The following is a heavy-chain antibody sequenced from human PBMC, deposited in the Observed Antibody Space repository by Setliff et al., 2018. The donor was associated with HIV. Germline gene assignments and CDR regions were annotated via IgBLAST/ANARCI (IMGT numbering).Heavy chain of an antibody. CDR2: IYRSGST. Sequence: SETLSLTCSVSGCSTSSDTWSWIRQPAVQGLEWIGRIYRSGSTNYNPSLKSQVTISVGTSKNQFSLKMDSVTAADTARYYCTRGGAKYASGNYLQFWGQGTLVTVSS. D-gene: IGHD3-10*01. J-gene: IGHJ1*01. CDR1: GCSTSSDT. V-gene: IGHV4-4*07. CDR3: TRGGAKYASGNYLQF.